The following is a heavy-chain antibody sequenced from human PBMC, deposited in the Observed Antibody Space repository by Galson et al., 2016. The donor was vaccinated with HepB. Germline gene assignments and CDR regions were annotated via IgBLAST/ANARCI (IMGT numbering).Heavy chain of an antibody. CDR3: AHYDYLWGSYKTFYV. CDR1: GFSLTSTSVG. V-gene: IGHV2-5*01. D-gene: IGHD3-16*01. Sequence: PALVKPPQTLTLTCAFSGFSLTSTSVGVGWLRQPPGKAPEWLALIYWNDDKRYKLSLQSRVTVTKDTSRNQVFLTMTNMRPEDTATYYCAHYDYLWGSYKTFYVWGQGTVVTVSS. CDR2: IYWNDDK. J-gene: IGHJ3*01.